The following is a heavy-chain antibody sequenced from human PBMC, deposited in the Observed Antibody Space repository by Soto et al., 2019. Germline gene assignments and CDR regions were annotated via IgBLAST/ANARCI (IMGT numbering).Heavy chain of an antibody. J-gene: IGHJ4*02. V-gene: IGHV4-59*08. CDR3: ARRYGYSFDY. D-gene: IGHD1-1*01. Sequence: WETLSLTCTVSGGSISSYYWSWIRQPPGKGLEWIGYIYYSGSTNYNPSLKSRVTISVDTSKNQFSLKLSSVTAADTAVYYCARRYGYSFDYWGQGTLVTVPQ. CDR2: IYYSGST. CDR1: GGSISSYY.